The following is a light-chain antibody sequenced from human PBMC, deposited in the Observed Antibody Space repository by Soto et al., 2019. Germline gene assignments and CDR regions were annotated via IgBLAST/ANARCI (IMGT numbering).Light chain of an antibody. CDR3: QQYSSMPQT. J-gene: IGKJ1*01. V-gene: IGKV4-1*01. CDR1: QSVLYSSNNKNY. Sequence: DIVMTQSPDSLAVSLGERATINCKSSQSVLYSSNNKNYLAWYQQKPGQPPKLLIYWASARESGVPDLFSGSGSGTDFTLSISSLQAEDVAVYYCQQYSSMPQTFGQGTKVEIK. CDR2: WAS.